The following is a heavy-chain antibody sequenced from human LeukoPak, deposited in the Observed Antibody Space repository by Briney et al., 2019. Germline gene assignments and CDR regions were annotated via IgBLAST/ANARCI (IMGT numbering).Heavy chain of an antibody. CDR1: GFTFTNYW. D-gene: IGHD1-26*01. Sequence: GGSLRLSCAASGFTFTNYWMTWVRQAPGKGLEWVANIKQDGSEKYYVDSVRGRFTISRDNAKNSLYLQMNSLRVEDTAMYYCARDKIVGATNFDYWGQGTLVTVSS. J-gene: IGHJ4*02. CDR3: ARDKIVGATNFDY. V-gene: IGHV3-7*03. CDR2: IKQDGSEK.